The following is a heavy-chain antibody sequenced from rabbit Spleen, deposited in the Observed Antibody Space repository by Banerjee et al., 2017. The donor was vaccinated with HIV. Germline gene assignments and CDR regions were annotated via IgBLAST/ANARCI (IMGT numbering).Heavy chain of an antibody. V-gene: IGHV1S45*01. J-gene: IGHJ4*01. CDR1: GFDFTSDYM. CDR3: GRSSNAGYAGYGYGSNL. D-gene: IGHD7-1*01. Sequence: QEQLKETGGGLVQPGGSLTLSCKASGFDFTSDYMSWVRQAPGKGLEWIGCIYTGGSGGIYYASWARGRLTISKTSSTTVTLQMTSLTAADTATYFCGRSSNAGYAGYGYGSNLWGQGTLVTVS. CDR2: IYTGGSGGI.